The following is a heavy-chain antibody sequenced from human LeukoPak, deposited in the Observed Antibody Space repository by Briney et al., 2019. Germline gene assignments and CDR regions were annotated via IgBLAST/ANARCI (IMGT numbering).Heavy chain of an antibody. Sequence: GGSLRLSCAASGFTFSDYWIHWVRQAPGKGLVWVSRINTDGSITNYADPVKGRFSISRDNAKNTLYLQMSSLRAEDTAVYYCARDRGPRAGFMVREAYDYWGQGTLVTVSS. J-gene: IGHJ4*02. V-gene: IGHV3-74*01. CDR1: GFTFSDYW. CDR2: INTDGSIT. CDR3: ARDRGPRAGFMVREAYDY. D-gene: IGHD3-10*01.